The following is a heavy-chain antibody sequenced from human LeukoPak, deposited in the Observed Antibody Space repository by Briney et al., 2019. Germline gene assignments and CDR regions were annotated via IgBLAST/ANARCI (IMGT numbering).Heavy chain of an antibody. J-gene: IGHJ4*02. D-gene: IGHD1-26*01. CDR2: IKSKTDGGTT. CDR3: TADMPTSSRASDY. Sequence: GGSLRLSRAASRFTFSDAWMSWVRQAPGMGLEWVGRIKSKTDGGTTDYAAPVKGRFTISRDDSKTTLYLQINSLKPDDTAVYYCTADMPTSSRASDYWGQGTLGTVSS. CDR1: RFTFSDAW. V-gene: IGHV3-15*01.